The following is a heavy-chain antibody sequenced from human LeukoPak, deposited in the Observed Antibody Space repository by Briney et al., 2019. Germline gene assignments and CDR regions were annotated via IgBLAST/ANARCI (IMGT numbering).Heavy chain of an antibody. CDR3: ARDKKSGESSEIDY. D-gene: IGHD3-10*01. CDR1: GFTFSNYW. CDR2: INRDGSNT. V-gene: IGHV3-74*01. Sequence: GGSLRLSCAASGFTFSNYWVHWVRHATGKGLVWVSRINRDGSNTNYADSVKGRFTVSRDNAKNTLNLQMNSLRAEDTAVYYCARDKKSGESSEIDYWGQGTLVTVSS. J-gene: IGHJ4*02.